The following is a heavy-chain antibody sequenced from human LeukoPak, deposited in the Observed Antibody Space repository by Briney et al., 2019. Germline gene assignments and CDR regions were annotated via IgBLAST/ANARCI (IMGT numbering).Heavy chain of an antibody. Sequence: KPSETLSLTCAGEGGSFSGYYWSWIRQPPGKGMEWLGEVNHSGSTKYNPSLTRRVTISLDMSKNQFSLKLSSVTAADTAVYYCARHSYDYVWGSYRYSGTSGYFDYWGQGTLVTVSS. CDR3: ARHSYDYVWGSYRYSGTSGYFDY. CDR2: VNHSGST. J-gene: IGHJ4*02. V-gene: IGHV4-34*01. CDR1: GGSFSGYY. D-gene: IGHD3-16*02.